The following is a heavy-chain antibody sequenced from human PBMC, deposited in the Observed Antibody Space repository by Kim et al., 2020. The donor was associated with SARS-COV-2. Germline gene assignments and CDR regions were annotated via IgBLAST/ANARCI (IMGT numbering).Heavy chain of an antibody. Sequence: ASVKVSCKASGYTFTSYAMHWVRQAPGQRLEWMGWINAGNGNTKYSQKFQGRVTITRDTSASTAYMELSSLGSEDTAVYYCARERVSMVRGVNWFDPWGQGTLVTVSS. CDR1: GYTFTSYA. V-gene: IGHV1-3*01. J-gene: IGHJ5*02. CDR2: INAGNGNT. CDR3: ARERVSMVRGVNWFDP. D-gene: IGHD3-10*01.